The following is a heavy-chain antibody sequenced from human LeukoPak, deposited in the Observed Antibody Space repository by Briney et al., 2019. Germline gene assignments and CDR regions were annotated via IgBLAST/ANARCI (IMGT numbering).Heavy chain of an antibody. D-gene: IGHD2-8*02. CDR1: GFTFSSYG. CDR2: ISYDGSNK. V-gene: IGHV3-30*18. CDR3: AKDPIWWNYFDY. Sequence: GGSLRLSCAASGFTFSSYGMHWVRQAPGKGLEWVAVISYDGSNKYYADSVKGRFTISRDNSKKTLYLQMNSLRAEDTAVYYCAKDPIWWNYFDYWGQGTLVTVSS. J-gene: IGHJ4*02.